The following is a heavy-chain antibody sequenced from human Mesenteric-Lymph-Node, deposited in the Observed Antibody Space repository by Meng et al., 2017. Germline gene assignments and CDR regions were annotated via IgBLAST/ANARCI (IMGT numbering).Heavy chain of an antibody. CDR1: GYTFTSYG. D-gene: IGHD3-3*01. V-gene: IGHV1-18*01. CDR3: ARGITIFGVVDY. CDR2: ISAYNGNT. Sequence: ASVKVSCKASGYTFTSYGISWVRQAPGQGLEWMGWISAYNGNTNYAQKLQGRVTMTRDTSISTAYMELSSLRSEDTAVYYCARGITIFGVVDYWGQGTLVTVSS. J-gene: IGHJ4*02.